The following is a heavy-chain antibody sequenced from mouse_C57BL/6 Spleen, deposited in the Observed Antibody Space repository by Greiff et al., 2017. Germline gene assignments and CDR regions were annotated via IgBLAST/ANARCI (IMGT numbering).Heavy chain of an antibody. J-gene: IGHJ4*01. CDR2: IHPNSGST. Sequence: QVQLKQPGAELVKPGASVKLSCKASGYTFTSYWMHWVKQRPGQGLEWIGMIHPNSGSTNYNEKFKSKATLTVDKSSSTAYMQLSSLTSEDSAVYYCARPLGRYYYAMDYWGQGTSVTVSS. V-gene: IGHV1-64*01. D-gene: IGHD4-1*01. CDR1: GYTFTSYW. CDR3: ARPLGRYYYAMDY.